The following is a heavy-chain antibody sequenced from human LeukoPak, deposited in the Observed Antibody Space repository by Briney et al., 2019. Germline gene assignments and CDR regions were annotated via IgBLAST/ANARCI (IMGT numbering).Heavy chain of an antibody. J-gene: IGHJ4*02. CDR3: AREEGVGYSYGYPDY. D-gene: IGHD5-18*01. Sequence: ASVNVSCKASGYTFTSYGISWVRQAPGQGLEWMGWISAYNGNTNYAQKLQGRVTMTTDTSTSTAYMELRSLRSDDTAVYYCAREEGVGYSYGYPDYWGQGTLVTVSS. CDR1: GYTFTSYG. CDR2: ISAYNGNT. V-gene: IGHV1-18*01.